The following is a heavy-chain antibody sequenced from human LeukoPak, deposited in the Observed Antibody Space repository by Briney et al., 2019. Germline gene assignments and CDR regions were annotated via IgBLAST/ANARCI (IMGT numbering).Heavy chain of an antibody. V-gene: IGHV4-59*08. D-gene: IGHD3-22*01. CDR1: GGSISSYY. CDR3: VKVYYDSSGPAFDP. CDR2: IYYSGST. Sequence: PSETLSLTCTVSGGSISSYYWSWIRQPPGKGLEWIGYIYYSGSTNYNPSLKSRVTISVDTSKNQFSLKLSSVTAADTAVYYCVKVYYDSSGPAFDPWGQGTLVTVSS. J-gene: IGHJ5*02.